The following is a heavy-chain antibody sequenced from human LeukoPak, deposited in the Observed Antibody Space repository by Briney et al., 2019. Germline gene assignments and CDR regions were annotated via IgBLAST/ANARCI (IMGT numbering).Heavy chain of an antibody. CDR3: ARDVPLLSYDY. CDR2: ISSSGSTI. D-gene: IGHD1-26*01. Sequence: GGSLRLSCAASGFTFSSYEMNWVRQAPGKGLEWVSYISSSGSTIYYADSVKGRFTISRDNAKNSLYLQMNSLRAEDTAVYYCARDVPLLSYDYWGQGTLVTVSS. V-gene: IGHV3-48*03. J-gene: IGHJ4*02. CDR1: GFTFSSYE.